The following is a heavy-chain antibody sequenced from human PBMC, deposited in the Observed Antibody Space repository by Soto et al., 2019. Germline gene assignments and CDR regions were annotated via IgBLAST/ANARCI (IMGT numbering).Heavy chain of an antibody. CDR3: TRHDAVPKLQNGMGV. V-gene: IGHV4-59*02. CDR2: INYAGTT. J-gene: IGHJ6*02. CDR1: SGPVIGYY. Sequence: SATLSITCTVSSGPVIGYYWSWIRQAPGRGLEWIGYINYAGTTLYTPSLSSRVTISLDTSKNQFSLKLSSVTAADTAVYFCTRHDAVPKLQNGMGVWGQGTMVTVSS. D-gene: IGHD2-15*01.